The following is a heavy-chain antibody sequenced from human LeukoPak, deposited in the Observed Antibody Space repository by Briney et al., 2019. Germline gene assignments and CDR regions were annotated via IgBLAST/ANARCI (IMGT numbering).Heavy chain of an antibody. J-gene: IGHJ6*02. D-gene: IGHD2-15*01. CDR1: GGSISSSSYY. V-gene: IGHV4-39*01. CDR3: ASRMVQPQYYYYGMDV. Sequence: SETLSLTCTVSGGSISSSSYYWGWTRQPPGKGLEWTGSIYYSGSTYYNPSLKSRVTISVDTSKNQFSLKLSSVTAADTAVYYCASRMVQPQYYYYGMDVWGQGTTVTVSS. CDR2: IYYSGST.